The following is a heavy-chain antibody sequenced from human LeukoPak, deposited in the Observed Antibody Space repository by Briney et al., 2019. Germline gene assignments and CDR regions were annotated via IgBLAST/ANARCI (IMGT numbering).Heavy chain of an antibody. D-gene: IGHD3-10*01. Sequence: SGGSLRLSCAASGFTFSSYAMHWVRQAPGKGLEWVAVISYDGSNEYNADSVRGTFTISRDNSKNTLYLQRNGVRAEDTAVYYCARDHALYYYGSGSYTDYWGQGTLVTVYS. CDR2: ISYDGSNE. J-gene: IGHJ4*02. CDR1: GFTFSSYA. CDR3: ARDHALYYYGSGSYTDY. V-gene: IGHV3-30*04.